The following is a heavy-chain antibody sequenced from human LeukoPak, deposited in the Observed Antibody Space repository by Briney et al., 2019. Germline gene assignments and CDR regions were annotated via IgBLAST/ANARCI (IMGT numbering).Heavy chain of an antibody. CDR2: INAGNGNT. V-gene: IGHV1-3*01. J-gene: IGHJ4*02. CDR1: GYTFTSYA. CDR3: AKDIQWESPSDPVYYFDY. D-gene: IGHD1-26*01. Sequence: GASVKVSCTASGYTFTSYAMHWVRQAPGQRLEWMGWINAGNGNTKYSQKFQGRVTITRDTSASTAYMELSSLRSEDTAVYYCAKDIQWESPSDPVYYFDYWGQGTLVTVSS.